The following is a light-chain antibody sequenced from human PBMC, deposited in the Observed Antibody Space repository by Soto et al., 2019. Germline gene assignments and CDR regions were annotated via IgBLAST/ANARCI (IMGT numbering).Light chain of an antibody. CDR1: QSVSSN. CDR3: QQRSIWPLT. Sequence: EIVMTQSPAPLSVSPGERATLSCRASQSVSSNLAWYQQKPGQAPRLLIYGASTRATGIPARFSGSGSGTDFTLTISNLEPEDSAVYYCQQRSIWPLTFGGGTKVDI. V-gene: IGKV3-15*01. J-gene: IGKJ4*01. CDR2: GAS.